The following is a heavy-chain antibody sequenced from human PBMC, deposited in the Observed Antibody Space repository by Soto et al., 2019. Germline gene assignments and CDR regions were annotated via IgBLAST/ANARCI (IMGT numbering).Heavy chain of an antibody. CDR3: ARDAPNTGPFDS. J-gene: IGHJ4*02. V-gene: IGHV4-59*12. D-gene: IGHD7-27*01. CDR2: IYYSGST. CDR1: GGSISSYY. Sequence: SETLSLTCTVSGGSISSYYWSWIRQPPGKGLEWIGYIYYSGSTNYNPSLKSRLTISIDTAKNQFSLKLASVTAADTAVYYCARDAPNTGPFDSWGQGTLVTVSS.